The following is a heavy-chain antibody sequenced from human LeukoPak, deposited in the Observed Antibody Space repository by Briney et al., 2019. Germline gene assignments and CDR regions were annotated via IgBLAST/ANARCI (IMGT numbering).Heavy chain of an antibody. CDR2: INHSGST. J-gene: IGHJ1*01. CDR1: GGSFSGYY. Sequence: SETLSLTCAVYGGSFSGYYWSWIRQPPGKGREWIGEINHSGSTNYNPSLTSRVTISVNTANIQISLQLTSVTAADTGVYSCARLVVGPKAIYFQHWGQGTLVTVSS. CDR3: ARLVVGPKAIYFQH. V-gene: IGHV4-34*01. D-gene: IGHD3-10*01.